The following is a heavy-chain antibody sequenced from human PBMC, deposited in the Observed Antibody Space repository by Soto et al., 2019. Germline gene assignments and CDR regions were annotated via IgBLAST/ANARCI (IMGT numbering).Heavy chain of an antibody. CDR3: AREYRKYYDFWSGYYTGQWFDP. J-gene: IGHJ5*02. CDR1: GYTFTGYY. Sequence: ASVKVSCKASGYTFTGYYMHWVRQAPGQGLEWMGWINPNSGGTNYAQKCQGWVTMTRDTSISTAYMELSRLRSDDTAVYYCAREYRKYYDFWSGYYTGQWFDPWGQGTLVTVSS. V-gene: IGHV1-2*04. D-gene: IGHD3-3*01. CDR2: INPNSGGT.